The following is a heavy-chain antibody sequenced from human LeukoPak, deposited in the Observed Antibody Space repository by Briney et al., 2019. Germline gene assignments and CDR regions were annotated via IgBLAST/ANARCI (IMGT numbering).Heavy chain of an antibody. D-gene: IGHD3-10*01. Sequence: GRSLRLSCAASGFTFNNAWTNWVLQAPGKGLELVANIKEDGSVKYYVESVKGRFTISRDNAKNSLYLQMNSLRAEDTAVYYCAASITMFDYWGQGTLVTVSS. V-gene: IGHV3-7*02. CDR2: IKEDGSVK. CDR3: AASITMFDY. CDR1: GFTFNNAW. J-gene: IGHJ4*02.